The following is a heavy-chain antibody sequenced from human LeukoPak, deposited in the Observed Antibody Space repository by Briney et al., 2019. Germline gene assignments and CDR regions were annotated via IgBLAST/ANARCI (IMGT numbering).Heavy chain of an antibody. Sequence: GGSLRLSCAASGFTFDDYGMSWVRQAPGKGLEWVSGINWSGGSTGYADSVKGRFTISRDNAKNSLYLQMNSLRAEDTAVYYCARGNVVVVAATGYYWGQGTLVTVSS. CDR1: GFTFDDYG. CDR2: INWSGGST. V-gene: IGHV3-20*04. D-gene: IGHD2-15*01. J-gene: IGHJ4*02. CDR3: ARGNVVVVAATGYY.